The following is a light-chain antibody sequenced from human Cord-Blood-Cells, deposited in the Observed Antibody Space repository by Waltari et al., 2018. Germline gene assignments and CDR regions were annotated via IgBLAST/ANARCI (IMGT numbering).Light chain of an antibody. CDR3: QQYNNWYT. CDR1: QSVSSN. J-gene: IGKJ2*01. CDR2: GAS. Sequence: EIVMTQSLATLSVSPGERATLSCRASQSVSSNLAWYQQKPGQAPRLLIYGASTRATGIPARFSGSGSGTEFTLTISSLQSEDFAVYYCQQYNNWYTFGQGTKLGIK. V-gene: IGKV3-15*01.